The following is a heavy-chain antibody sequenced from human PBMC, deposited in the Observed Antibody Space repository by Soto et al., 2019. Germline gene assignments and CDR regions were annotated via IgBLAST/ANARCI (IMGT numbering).Heavy chain of an antibody. CDR2: IIPILGIA. J-gene: IGHJ3*01. D-gene: IGHD2-2*01. Sequence: QVQLVQSGAEVKKPGSSVKVSCKASGGTFSRYTISWVRQAPGQGLEWMGRIIPILGIANYAQKFQGRVTITADKSTSTAYMELSSLRSEDTAVYYSARVRGLFVVVPAAIEWGQGTMVTVSS. V-gene: IGHV1-69*02. CDR3: ARVRGLFVVVPAAIE. CDR1: GGTFSRYT.